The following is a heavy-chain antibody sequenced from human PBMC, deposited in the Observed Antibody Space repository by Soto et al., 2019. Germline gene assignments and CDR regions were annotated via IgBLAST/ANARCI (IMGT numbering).Heavy chain of an antibody. D-gene: IGHD5-12*01. CDR1: GGTFSSYA. J-gene: IGHJ4*02. CDR3: ARVYNSLSGYFLGPSYCYDY. CDR2: FIPIFGPA. V-gene: IGHV1-69*13. Sequence: SVKVSSKASGGTFSSYAISWVRQAPGQGLEWMGWFIPIFGPANYAQKFQGRVTITADESTSTGYMELSSLRSEDTGVYYCARVYNSLSGYFLGPSYCYDYWGQGTLVTVSS.